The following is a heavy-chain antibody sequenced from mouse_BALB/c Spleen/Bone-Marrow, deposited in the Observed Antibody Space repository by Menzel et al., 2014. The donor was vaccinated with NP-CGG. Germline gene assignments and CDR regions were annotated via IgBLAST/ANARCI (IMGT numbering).Heavy chain of an antibody. CDR3: ASLDDYIY. CDR1: GFNIKDTY. V-gene: IGHV14-3*02. Sequence: EVHGVESGAELVKPGASVKLSCTASGFNIKDTYMHWVKQRPEQGLEWIGRIDPANGNTKYDPKFQGKATITADTSSNTAYLQLSSLTSEDTAVYYCASLDDYIYWGQGTLVTVSA. D-gene: IGHD2-4*01. CDR2: IDPANGNT. J-gene: IGHJ3*01.